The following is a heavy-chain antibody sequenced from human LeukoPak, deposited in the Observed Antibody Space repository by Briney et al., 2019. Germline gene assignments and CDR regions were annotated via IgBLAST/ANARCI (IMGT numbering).Heavy chain of an antibody. CDR3: ARSTVEMSTMLSY. CDR1: GGSIRNYY. CDR2: IFYTGST. Sequence: SETLFLTCTVSGGSIRNYYWNWIRQPPGKGLEWIGYIFYTGSTNYNPSLKSRVAISVDTSKNQFSLKLNSVTAADTAVYYCARSTVEMSTMLSYWGQGILVTVSS. D-gene: IGHD5-24*01. J-gene: IGHJ4*02. V-gene: IGHV4-59*01.